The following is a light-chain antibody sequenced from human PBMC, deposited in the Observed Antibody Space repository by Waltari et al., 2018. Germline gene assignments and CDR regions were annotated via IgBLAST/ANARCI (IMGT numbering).Light chain of an antibody. CDR3: QHYNTYPFT. CDR2: KAS. J-gene: IGKJ3*01. CDR1: QSISIW. Sequence: DTQMTQSPSTLSASVRARVTITRRASQSISIWLAWYQQRPGKAPKLLIYKASSLESGVPSRFSGSGSGTEFTLTISSLQPDDFATYYCQHYNTYPFTFGPGTKVDIK. V-gene: IGKV1-5*03.